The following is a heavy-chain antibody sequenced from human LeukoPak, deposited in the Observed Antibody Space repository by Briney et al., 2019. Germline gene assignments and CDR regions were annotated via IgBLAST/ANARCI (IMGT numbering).Heavy chain of an antibody. J-gene: IGHJ2*01. CDR1: GGSINNYY. Sequence: KPSETLSLTCTVSGGSINNYYWSWLRQPPGKGLEWIGYIYYSGSTNYNPSLKSRVTISVDTSKNQFSLKLSSVTAADTAVYYCARDYRFDYDSSGYHDWYFDLWGRGTLVTVSS. CDR3: ARDYRFDYDSSGYHDWYFDL. V-gene: IGHV4-59*01. D-gene: IGHD3-22*01. CDR2: IYYSGST.